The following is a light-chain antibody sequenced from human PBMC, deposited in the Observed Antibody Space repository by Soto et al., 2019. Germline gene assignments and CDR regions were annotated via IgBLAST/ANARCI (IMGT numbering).Light chain of an antibody. CDR2: DVS. CDR3: CSYAGNYYV. J-gene: IGLJ1*01. V-gene: IGLV2-11*01. Sequence: QSALTQPRSVSGSPGQSVAISCTGTSSDIGGYDHVSWYQQHPDKAPKLIISDVSERPSGVPDRFSGSKSGNTASLTISGLQTDDEADYYCCSYAGNYYVFGTGTKLTVL. CDR1: SSDIGGYDH.